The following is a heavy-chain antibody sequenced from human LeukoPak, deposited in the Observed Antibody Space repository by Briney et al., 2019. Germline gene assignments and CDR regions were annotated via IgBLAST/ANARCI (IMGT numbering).Heavy chain of an antibody. V-gene: IGHV1-3*01. Sequence: ASVKVSCKASGYTFTSYAMHWVRQAPGQRLEWMGWINAGNGNTKYSQKFQGRVTITRDTSASTAYMELSSLRSDDTAVYYCARVGATVTGYDYWGQGTLVTVSS. CDR1: GYTFTSYA. D-gene: IGHD4-17*01. CDR2: INAGNGNT. J-gene: IGHJ4*02. CDR3: ARVGATVTGYDY.